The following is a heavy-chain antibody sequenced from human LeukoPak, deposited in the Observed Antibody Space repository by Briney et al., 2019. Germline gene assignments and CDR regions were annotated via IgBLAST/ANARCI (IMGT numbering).Heavy chain of an antibody. Sequence: GGSLRLSCAASGFTFSSYAMSWVRQAPGKGLEWVSAINGSGGSTYYADSVKGRFTISRDNSKNTLYLQMGSLRAEDMAVYYCARGGGDYRGFGWYYYGMDVWGQGTTVTVSS. CDR1: GFTFSSYA. V-gene: IGHV3-23*01. J-gene: IGHJ6*02. CDR2: INGSGGST. D-gene: IGHD4-11*01. CDR3: ARGGGDYRGFGWYYYGMDV.